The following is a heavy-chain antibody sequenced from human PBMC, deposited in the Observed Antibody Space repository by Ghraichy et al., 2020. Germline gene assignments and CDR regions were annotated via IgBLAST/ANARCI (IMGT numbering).Heavy chain of an antibody. CDR3: ARPSYITGTRSSAFDI. J-gene: IGHJ3*02. CDR2: IIPIFGTA. Sequence: SVKVSCKASGGTFSSYAISWVRQAPGQGLEWMGGIIPIFGTANYAQKFQGRVTITADESTSTAYMELSSLRSEDTAVYYCARPSYITGTRSSAFDIWGQGTMVTVSS. D-gene: IGHD1-7*01. CDR1: GGTFSSYA. V-gene: IGHV1-69*13.